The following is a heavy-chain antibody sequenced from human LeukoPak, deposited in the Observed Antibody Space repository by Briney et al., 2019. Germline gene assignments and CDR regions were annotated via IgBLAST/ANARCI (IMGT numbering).Heavy chain of an antibody. D-gene: IGHD3-16*01. Sequence: GGSLRLSCTASGFKFSSFSMNWARQAPGKGLEWLSYISSTSSAIYYADSVKGRFTISRDNAKNSLYLQLDSLRAEDTAIYYCARVIGSYGDSAYWGQGTLVTVSS. V-gene: IGHV3-48*04. CDR2: ISSTSSAI. CDR3: ARVIGSYGDSAY. J-gene: IGHJ4*02. CDR1: GFKFSSFS.